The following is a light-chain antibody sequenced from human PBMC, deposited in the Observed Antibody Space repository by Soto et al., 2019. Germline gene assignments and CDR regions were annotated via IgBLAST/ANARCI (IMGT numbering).Light chain of an antibody. Sequence: EIVLTQSPATLSLSPGERATLSCRASQSVIRYLAWYQQRPGQAPRLLIYGASTRATGIPARFSGSGSGTDFTLTISSLEPEDFAVYYCQQRSNWPWTFGQGTKVDIK. CDR2: GAS. CDR3: QQRSNWPWT. J-gene: IGKJ1*01. V-gene: IGKV3-11*01. CDR1: QSVIRY.